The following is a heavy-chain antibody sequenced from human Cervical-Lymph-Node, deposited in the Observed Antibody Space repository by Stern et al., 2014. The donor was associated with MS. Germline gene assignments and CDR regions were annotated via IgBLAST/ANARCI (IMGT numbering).Heavy chain of an antibody. CDR1: GFNFSSYW. Sequence: EVQLVESGGGLVQPGGSLRLSCAASGFNFSSYWLHWVRQFPEKGLFWVSKINRDGSDTSYADSVKGRFSISRDNIRNMLYLRMTSLRAEDTAVYYCARGVGDYWGQGARVTVSS. CDR2: INRDGSDT. CDR3: ARGVGDY. V-gene: IGHV3-74*02. J-gene: IGHJ4*02. D-gene: IGHD3-16*01.